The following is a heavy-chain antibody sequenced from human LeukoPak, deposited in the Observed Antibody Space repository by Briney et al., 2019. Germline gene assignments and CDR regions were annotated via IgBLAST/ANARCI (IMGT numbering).Heavy chain of an antibody. CDR2: IYYSGTT. V-gene: IGHV4-59*01. J-gene: IGHJ4*02. CDR3: ARDQSSWYGIADY. Sequence: PSETLSLTCTVSGGSISSYYWSWIQQPPGKGLEWIGYIYYSGTTNYNPSLKSRVTISVDTSKNQFSLKLGSVTAADTAVYYCARDQSSWYGIADYWGQGTLVTVSS. CDR1: GGSISSYY. D-gene: IGHD6-13*01.